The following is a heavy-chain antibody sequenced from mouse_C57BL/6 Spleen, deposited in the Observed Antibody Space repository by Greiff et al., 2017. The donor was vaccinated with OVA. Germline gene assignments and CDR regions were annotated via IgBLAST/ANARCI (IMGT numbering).Heavy chain of an antibody. CDR1: GYTFTSYW. J-gene: IGHJ3*01. Sequence: QVQLQQPGAELVKPGASVKMSCKASGYTFTSYWITWVKQRPGQGLEWIGDIYPGSGSTHYNEKFKSKATLTVDTSASTAFMQLSSLTSEDAAVYYCAREGYGNTGFAYWGQGTLGTVSA. CDR2: IYPGSGST. V-gene: IGHV1-55*01. D-gene: IGHD2-1*01. CDR3: AREGYGNTGFAY.